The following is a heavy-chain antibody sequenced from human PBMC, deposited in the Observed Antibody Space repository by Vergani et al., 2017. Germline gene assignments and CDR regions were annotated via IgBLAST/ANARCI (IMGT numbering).Heavy chain of an antibody. D-gene: IGHD1-26*01. CDR1: GYSFTRYW. J-gene: IGHJ3*02. V-gene: IGHV5-10-1*03. CDR3: ARPGIVGATTAVDM. CDR2: IDPSDSYT. Sequence: EVQLVQSGAELKKPGESLRISCKGSGYSFTRYWISWVRQMPGKGLEWMGRIDPSDSYTNYSPSFQGHVTIAVDKYISTAYLQWSSLKDSDTAMYYCARPGIVGATTAVDMWGQGTMVTASS.